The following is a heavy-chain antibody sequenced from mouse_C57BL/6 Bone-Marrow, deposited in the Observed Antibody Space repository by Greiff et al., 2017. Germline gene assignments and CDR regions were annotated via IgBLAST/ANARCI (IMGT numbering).Heavy chain of an antibody. V-gene: IGHV6-6*01. CDR2: IRNKANNHAT. CDR1: GFTFSDAW. CDR3: TSITTVVGPYAMDY. Sequence: EVMLVESGGGLVQPGGSMKLSCAASGFTFSDAWMDWVRQSPETGLEWVAEIRNKANNHATYYAESGKGRFTISRDDSKSSFYLQMNSIRAGDTGINYGTSITTVVGPYAMDYWGQGTSVTVSS. D-gene: IGHD1-1*01. J-gene: IGHJ4*01.